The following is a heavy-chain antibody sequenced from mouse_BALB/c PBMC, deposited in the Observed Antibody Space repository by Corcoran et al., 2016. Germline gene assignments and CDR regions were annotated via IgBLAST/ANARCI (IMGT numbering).Heavy chain of an antibody. CDR2: INTYTGEP. J-gene: IGHJ1*01. Sequence: QIQLVQSGPELKKPGETVKISCKASGYTFTNYGMNWVKQAPGKGLKWMGWINTYTGEPTYADDFKGRFAFSLETSASTAYLQINNLKNEDMATYVCARWDYYGSSSYWYFDVWGAGTTVTVSS. CDR3: ARWDYYGSSSYWYFDV. CDR1: GYTFTNYG. D-gene: IGHD1-1*01. V-gene: IGHV9-1*02.